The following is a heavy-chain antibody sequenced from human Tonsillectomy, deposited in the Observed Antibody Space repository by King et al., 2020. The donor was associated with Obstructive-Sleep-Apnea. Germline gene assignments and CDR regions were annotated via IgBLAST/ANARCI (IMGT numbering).Heavy chain of an antibody. CDR1: GFTFSSYA. J-gene: IGHJ4*02. CDR3: ARENYGNFYFDY. Sequence: VQLVESGGGVVQPGRSLRLSCAASGFTFSSYAMHWVRQAPGKGLEWVAGISYDGSNKFYADSVKGRFTISRDNSKNTLYLQMNSLRAEDTAVYYCARENYGNFYFDYWGQGSLVTVSS. D-gene: IGHD4-11*01. CDR2: ISYDGSNK. V-gene: IGHV3-30-3*01.